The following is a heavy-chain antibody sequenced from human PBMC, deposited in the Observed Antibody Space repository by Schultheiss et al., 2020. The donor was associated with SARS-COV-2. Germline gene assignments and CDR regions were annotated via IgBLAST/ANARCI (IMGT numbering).Heavy chain of an antibody. CDR2: INPNSGGT. CDR1: GYTFTGYY. Sequence: ASVKVSCKASGYTFTGYYMHWVRQAPGQGLEWMGRINPNSGGTNYAQKFQGRVTMTRDTSTSTVYMELSSLRSEDTAVYYCARAMGDSGYYQLPVNYWGQGTLVTVSS. J-gene: IGHJ4*02. CDR3: ARAMGDSGYYQLPVNY. D-gene: IGHD3-22*01. V-gene: IGHV1-2*06.